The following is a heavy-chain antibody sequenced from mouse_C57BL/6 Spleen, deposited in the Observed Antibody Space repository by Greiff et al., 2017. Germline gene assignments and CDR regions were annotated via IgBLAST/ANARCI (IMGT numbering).Heavy chain of an antibody. CDR1: GYSFTDYN. CDR2: INPTYGTT. D-gene: IGHD1-1*01. CDR3: ARSYYGSTLDY. Sequence: EVQLQQSGPELVKPGASVKISCKASGYSFTDYNMNWVNQSTGKSLEWIGVINPTYGTTSYNPKFKGKATLTVDQSSSTAYMHLNSLTSAASDVDYCARSYYGSTLDYWGQGTTLTVSS. V-gene: IGHV1-39*01. J-gene: IGHJ2*01.